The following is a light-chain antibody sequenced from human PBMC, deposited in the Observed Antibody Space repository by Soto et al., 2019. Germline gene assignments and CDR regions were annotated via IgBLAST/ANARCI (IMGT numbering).Light chain of an antibody. J-gene: IGKJ1*01. V-gene: IGKV1-5*03. Sequence: DIQMTQSPSTLSASVGDRVTMTCRASQSISSWLAWYQQKPGKAPNLLIYKASSLESGVPSRFSGSGSGTEFTLTISSLQPDDFATYYCQHYKTYSRTFGQETKVEIK. CDR2: KAS. CDR1: QSISSW. CDR3: QHYKTYSRT.